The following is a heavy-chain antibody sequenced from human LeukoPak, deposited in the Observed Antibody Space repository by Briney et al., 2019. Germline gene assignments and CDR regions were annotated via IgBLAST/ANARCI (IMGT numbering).Heavy chain of an antibody. CDR1: GSSFTSYD. V-gene: IGHV1-8*01. CDR3: ARENSLTGHN. D-gene: IGHD3-9*01. J-gene: IGHJ4*02. Sequence: GASVKLSCTASGSSFTSYDINLGRQATGQRPEWMGWMNPNSGNTGYAQQFQGRVTMTRNTSISTAYMELSSLRAEDTAVYYCARENSLTGHNWGQGALVTVSS. CDR2: MNPNSGNT.